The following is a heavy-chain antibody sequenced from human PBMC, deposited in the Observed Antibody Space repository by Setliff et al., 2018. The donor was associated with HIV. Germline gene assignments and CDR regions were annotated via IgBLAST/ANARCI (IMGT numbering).Heavy chain of an antibody. CDR3: ARLRGSSTWYTGNWFDP. CDR1: GGSISSSIYY. V-gene: IGHV4-39*01. D-gene: IGHD6-13*01. J-gene: IGHJ5*02. CDR2: IFYSGST. Sequence: SETLSLTCTVSGGSISSSIYYWGWIRQPPGRGLEWIGNIFYSGSTYYNPSLKSRVTISVDTSKNQFSLRLSSVTAADTAVYYCARLRGSSTWYTGNWFDPWGQGTLVTVS.